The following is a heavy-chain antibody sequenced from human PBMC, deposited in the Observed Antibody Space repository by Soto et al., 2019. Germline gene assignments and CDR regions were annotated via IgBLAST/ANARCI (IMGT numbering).Heavy chain of an antibody. CDR1: GGSISSGGYY. V-gene: IGHV4-31*03. Sequence: SETLSLTCTVSGGSISSGGYYWSWIRQHPGKGLEWIGYIYYSGSTYYNPSLKSRVTISVDTSKNQFSLKLSSVTAADTAVYYCASHVSIVANAFDIWGQGTMVT. D-gene: IGHD5-12*01. CDR2: IYYSGST. CDR3: ASHVSIVANAFDI. J-gene: IGHJ3*02.